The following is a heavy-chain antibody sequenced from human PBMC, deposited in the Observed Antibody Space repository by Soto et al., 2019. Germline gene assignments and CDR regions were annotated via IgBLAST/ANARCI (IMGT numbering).Heavy chain of an antibody. D-gene: IGHD5-12*01. CDR2: IYYSGST. CDR3: ARWLRPYYFDY. V-gene: IGHV4-59*01. CDR1: GGSISSYY. Sequence: PSETLFLTCTVSGGSISSYYWSWIRQPPGKGLEWIGYIYYSGSTNYNPSLKSRVTISVDTSKNQFSLKLSSVTAADTAVYYCARWLRPYYFDYWGQGTLVTVSS. J-gene: IGHJ4*02.